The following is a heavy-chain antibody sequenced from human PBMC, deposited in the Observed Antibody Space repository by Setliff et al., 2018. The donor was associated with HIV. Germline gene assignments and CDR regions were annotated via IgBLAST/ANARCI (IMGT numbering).Heavy chain of an antibody. CDR3: ARIETSMYD. CDR2: IYYDRST. D-gene: IGHD5-18*01. CDR1: DGFISRSGNW. J-gene: IGHJ1*01. V-gene: IGHV4-28*06. Sequence: KASETLSLTCPVSDGFISRSGNWWGWIRQPPGKGLEWTGYIYYDRSTKYNPSLKSRVTMSIDTSKNQFSLDLSSVTALDTAVYYCARIETSMYDWGQGILVTVSS.